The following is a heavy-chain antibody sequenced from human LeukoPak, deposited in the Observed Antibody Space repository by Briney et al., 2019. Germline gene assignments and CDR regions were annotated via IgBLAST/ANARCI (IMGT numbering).Heavy chain of an antibody. CDR2: ISNDGGGI. CDR3: AKGGSGYFLDL. V-gene: IGHV3-23*01. CDR1: GFIFNNYG. D-gene: IGHD5-12*01. J-gene: IGHJ5*02. Sequence: LPGGSLRLSCAASGFIFNNYGLIWVRQAPGKGLQWVSAISNDGGGITYADFVKGRFTISRGNSKNTLFLQMNSLRAEDTALYYCAKGGSGYFLDLWGQGTLVTVSS.